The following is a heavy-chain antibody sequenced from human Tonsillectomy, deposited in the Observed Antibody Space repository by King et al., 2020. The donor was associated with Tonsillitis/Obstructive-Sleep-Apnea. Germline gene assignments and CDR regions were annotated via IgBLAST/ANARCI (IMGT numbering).Heavy chain of an antibody. CDR3: THRLDNGDYNWFDP. J-gene: IGHJ5*02. D-gene: IGHD4-17*01. Sequence: TLKESGPTLVKPTQTLTLTCSFSGFSLITSGVGVGWIRQPPGKALEWLALIYWDDDKWYSPSLKSRLTITKDTSKNQVVLTMTNMDPVDTATYYCTHRLDNGDYNWFDPWGQGTLVTVSS. V-gene: IGHV2-5*02. CDR1: GFSLITSGVG. CDR2: IYWDDDK.